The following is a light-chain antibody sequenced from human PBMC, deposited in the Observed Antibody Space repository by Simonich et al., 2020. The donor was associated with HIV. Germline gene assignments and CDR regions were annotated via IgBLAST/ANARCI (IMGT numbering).Light chain of an antibody. Sequence: SYVLTQPPSVSVAPGKTARFTCGGNNIGSKSVHWYQQKPGQAPVLVVYGDSDRPSGIPDRFSGSNSGNTATLTISRVEAGDEADYYCQVWDSSSDHPHVVFGGGTKLTVL. CDR1: NIGSKS. CDR2: GDS. CDR3: QVWDSSSDHPHVV. V-gene: IGLV3-21*03. J-gene: IGLJ2*01.